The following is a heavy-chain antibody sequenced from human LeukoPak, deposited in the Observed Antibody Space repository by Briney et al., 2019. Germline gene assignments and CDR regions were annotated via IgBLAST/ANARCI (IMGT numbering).Heavy chain of an antibody. D-gene: IGHD1-26*01. Sequence: GGSLRLSCAASGFTVSSDHMSWVRQAPGKGLEWVSVTYSGGGAYYADSVKGRFTISRDNANNMVYLQMNSLRAEDTAVYYCARVWELSFDHWGQGTLVTVSS. J-gene: IGHJ4*02. CDR3: ARVWELSFDH. CDR2: TYSGGGA. V-gene: IGHV3-53*01. CDR1: GFTVSSDH.